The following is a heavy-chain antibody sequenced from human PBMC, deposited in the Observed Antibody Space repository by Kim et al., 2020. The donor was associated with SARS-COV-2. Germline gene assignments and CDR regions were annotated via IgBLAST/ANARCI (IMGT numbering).Heavy chain of an antibody. Sequence: GGSLRLSCAASGFTFSDYYMSWIRQAPGQGLEWVSYISSSSSYTNYADSVKGRFIIYRDNAKNSLYLQMNSLRAEDTAVYYCARERCLGYCSSTSCHSYYYGRDAWGQGTTVTVSS. CDR2: ISSSSSYT. V-gene: IGHV3-11*05. D-gene: IGHD2-2*01. CDR1: GFTFSDYY. CDR3: ARERCLGYCSSTSCHSYYYGRDA. J-gene: IGHJ6*02.